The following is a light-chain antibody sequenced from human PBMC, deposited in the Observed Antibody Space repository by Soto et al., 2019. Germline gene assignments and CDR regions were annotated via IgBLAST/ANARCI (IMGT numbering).Light chain of an antibody. CDR1: QSPVHSDGIAY. Sequence: DAVMTQSPLSLPVTLGQPASISCRSNQSPVHSDGIAYFSWFQQRPGRSPRRLIYKVSNRDSGVPARFSGSGSGTDFALKISRVEAEDVGVYYCMQGTHWPITFGQGTRLEIK. CDR2: KVS. CDR3: MQGTHWPIT. V-gene: IGKV2-30*02. J-gene: IGKJ5*01.